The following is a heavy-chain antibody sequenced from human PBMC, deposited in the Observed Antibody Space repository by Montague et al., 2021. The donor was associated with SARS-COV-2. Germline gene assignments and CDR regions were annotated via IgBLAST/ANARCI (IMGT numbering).Heavy chain of an antibody. J-gene: IGHJ6*02. CDR2: INHSGST. CDR1: GGSFSGYY. D-gene: IGHD1-7*01. V-gene: IGHV4-34*01. CDR3: ARGRTGTTFYHYYYYGMDV. Sequence: SETLSLTCAVYGGSFSGYYWSWIRRPPGKGLEWIGEINHSGSTNYNPSLKSRVTISVDTSKNQFSLKLSSVTAADTAVYYCARGRTGTTFYHYYYYGMDVWGQGTTVTVSS.